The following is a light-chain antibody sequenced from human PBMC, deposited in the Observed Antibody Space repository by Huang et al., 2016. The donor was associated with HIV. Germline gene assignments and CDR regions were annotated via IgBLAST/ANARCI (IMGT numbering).Light chain of an antibody. V-gene: IGKV1-6*01. J-gene: IGKJ2*01. CDR1: QGIRND. CDR2: AAS. CDR3: LQDYNYPYT. Sequence: AIQMTQSPSSLSASVGDRVTITCRASQGIRNDLGWYQQKPGKAPKLLIYAASSLPSGVPSRFSGSCSGTDFTLTISSLQPEDFATYYCLQDYNYPYTFGQGTKLEIK.